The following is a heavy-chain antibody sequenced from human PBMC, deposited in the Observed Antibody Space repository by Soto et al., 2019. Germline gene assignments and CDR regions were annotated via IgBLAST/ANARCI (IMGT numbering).Heavy chain of an antibody. CDR1: GGTFSSYA. Sequence: ASVKVSCKASGGTFSSYAISWVRQAPGQGLEWMGWINPKSGGTSTAQKFQGWVTMTTDTSISTASMELTRLTSDDTAIYYCARGDSTDCSNGVCSFFYNHDMDVWGQGTTVTVSS. CDR2: INPKSGGT. V-gene: IGHV1-2*04. J-gene: IGHJ6*02. CDR3: ARGDSTDCSNGVCSFFYNHDMDV. D-gene: IGHD2-8*01.